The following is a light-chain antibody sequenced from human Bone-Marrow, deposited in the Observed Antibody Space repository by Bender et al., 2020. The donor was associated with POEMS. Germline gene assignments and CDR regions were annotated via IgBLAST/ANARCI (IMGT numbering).Light chain of an antibody. J-gene: IGLJ3*02. CDR2: DVI. Sequence: QPALTQPASMSGSPGQSITVSCTGTSGDIGAYKFVSWFQQHPGKAPKLIIHDVISRPLGVSSRFSASKSGNTASLTISGLQSEDEATYFCCSLAGSDTWVFGGGTKVTVL. V-gene: IGLV2-14*03. CDR1: SGDIGAYKF. CDR3: CSLAGSDTWV.